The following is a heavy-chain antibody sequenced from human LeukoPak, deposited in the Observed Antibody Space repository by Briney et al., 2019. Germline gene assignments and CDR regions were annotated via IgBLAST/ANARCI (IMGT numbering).Heavy chain of an antibody. Sequence: PGGSLRLSCEASGFIFGSYWMGWVRQVPGKGLQWVANIHPDGSETSYVDSVKGRFTISRDNAKKSMFLQMSSLRTEETADYICVRWGVEARMDYWGQGTLVTVYS. CDR1: GFIFGSYW. CDR2: IHPDGSET. CDR3: VRWGVEARMDY. V-gene: IGHV3-7*01. J-gene: IGHJ4*02. D-gene: IGHD3-10*01.